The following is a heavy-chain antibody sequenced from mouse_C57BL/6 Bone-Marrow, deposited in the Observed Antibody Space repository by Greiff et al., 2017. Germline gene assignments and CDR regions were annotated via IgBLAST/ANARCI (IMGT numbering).Heavy chain of an antibody. D-gene: IGHD2-3*01. V-gene: IGHV3-6*01. Sequence: VQLQQSGPGLVKPSQSLSLTCSVTGYSITSGYYWNWIRQFPGNKLEWMGYISYDGSTNYNQSLKNRNSITRDTSKNQFFLKLSSVTTEDTATYYCARGDGYYSGAWFAYWGQGTLVTVSA. CDR3: ARGDGYYSGAWFAY. J-gene: IGHJ3*01. CDR2: ISYDGST. CDR1: GYSITSGYY.